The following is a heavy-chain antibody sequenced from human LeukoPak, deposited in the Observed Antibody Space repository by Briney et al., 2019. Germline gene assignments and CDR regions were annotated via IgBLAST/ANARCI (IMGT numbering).Heavy chain of an antibody. Sequence: GASVKVSCKASGYTFTGYYMHWLRQAPGQGLEWMGWINPNSGGTNYAQKFQGRVAMTRDTSISTAYMELSRLRSDDTAVYYYAKARHSSGWYGQLGAFDIWGQGTMVTVSS. J-gene: IGHJ3*02. CDR1: GYTFTGYY. V-gene: IGHV1-2*02. CDR2: INPNSGGT. D-gene: IGHD6-19*01. CDR3: AKARHSSGWYGQLGAFDI.